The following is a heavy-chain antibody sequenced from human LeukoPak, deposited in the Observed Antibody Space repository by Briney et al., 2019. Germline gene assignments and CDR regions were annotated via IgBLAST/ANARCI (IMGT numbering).Heavy chain of an antibody. CDR1: GFTFSSHW. J-gene: IGHJ4*02. CDR3: ARGGWSSSSQFDY. Sequence: GGSLRLSCAASGFTFSSHWMSWVRQAPGKGLEWVANIKQDGSEKYYVDSVKGRFTIFRDNAKNSLYLQMDSLRAEDTAVYYCARGGWSSSSQFDYWGQGTLVTVSS. D-gene: IGHD6-6*01. CDR2: IKQDGSEK. V-gene: IGHV3-7*01.